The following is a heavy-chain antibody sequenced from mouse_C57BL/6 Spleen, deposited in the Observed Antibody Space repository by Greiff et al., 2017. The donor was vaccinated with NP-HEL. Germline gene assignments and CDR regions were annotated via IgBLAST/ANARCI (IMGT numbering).Heavy chain of an antibody. CDR1: GYTFTDYN. V-gene: IGHV1-22*01. CDR2: INPNNGGT. D-gene: IGHD1-1*02. Sequence: EVKLMESGPELVKPGASVKMSCKASGYTFTDYNMHWVKQSHGKSLEWIGYINPNNGGTSYNQKFKGKATLTVNKSSSTAYMELRSLTSEDSAVYYCARGGNLVPHFDYWGQGTTLTVSS. J-gene: IGHJ2*01. CDR3: ARGGNLVPHFDY.